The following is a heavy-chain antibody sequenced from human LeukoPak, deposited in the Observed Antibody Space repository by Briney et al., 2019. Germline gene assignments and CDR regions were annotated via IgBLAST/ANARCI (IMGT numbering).Heavy chain of an antibody. CDR1: GGSFSGSY. D-gene: IGHD6-19*01. CDR3: ARERGPGYSSGWYSNYFDY. Sequence: SETLSLTCAVYGGSFSGSYWSWIRQPPGKGLEWIGEINHSGSTNYNPSLKSRVTISVDTSKNQFSLKLSSVTAADTAVYYCARERGPGYSSGWYSNYFDYWGQGTLVTVSS. CDR2: INHSGST. V-gene: IGHV4-34*01. J-gene: IGHJ4*02.